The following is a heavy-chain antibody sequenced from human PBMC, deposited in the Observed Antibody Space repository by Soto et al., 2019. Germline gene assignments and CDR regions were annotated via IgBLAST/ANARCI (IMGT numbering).Heavy chain of an antibody. CDR1: GFSLSTSRVG. V-gene: IGHV2-5*02. CDR3: ANAYGGRSLY. Sequence: QITLKESGPTLVKPTQTLTLTCTFSGFSLSTSRVGVGWIRQPPGKALEWLAVIYWDDAKTYRPSLKSRLTITKDPAKNQVALTMTNMDPVDTATYYCANAYGGRSLYWGQGTLVTVSS. D-gene: IGHD1-26*01. CDR2: IYWDDAK. J-gene: IGHJ4*02.